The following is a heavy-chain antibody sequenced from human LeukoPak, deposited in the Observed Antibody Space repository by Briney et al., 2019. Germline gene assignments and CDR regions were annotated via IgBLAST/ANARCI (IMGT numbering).Heavy chain of an antibody. V-gene: IGHV3-30*04. CDR3: AKAEPASGYDY. Sequence: GGSLRLSCAASGYTFSSYAMHWVRQAPGKGLEWVAVISHDESHKNYADSVKGRFTISRDNAKNSVYLQMNSLRAEDTAVYYCAKAEPASGYDYWGQGTLVTVSS. CDR1: GYTFSSYA. D-gene: IGHD6-13*01. CDR2: ISHDESHK. J-gene: IGHJ4*02.